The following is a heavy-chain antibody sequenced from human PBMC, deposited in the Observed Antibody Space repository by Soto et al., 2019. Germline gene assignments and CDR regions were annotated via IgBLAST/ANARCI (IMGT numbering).Heavy chain of an antibody. J-gene: IGHJ4*02. V-gene: IGHV1-69*02. D-gene: IGHD4-17*01. CDR2: IIPILGIA. CDR1: GGTFSSYT. CDR3: ASTGRLTTVVYSFDY. Sequence: QVQLVQSGAEVKKPGSSVKVSCKASGGTFSSYTISWVRQAPGQGLEWMGRIIPILGIANYAQKFQGRVTITADKSTSTAYMELSSLRSEDTAVYYCASTGRLTTVVYSFDYWGQGTLVTVSS.